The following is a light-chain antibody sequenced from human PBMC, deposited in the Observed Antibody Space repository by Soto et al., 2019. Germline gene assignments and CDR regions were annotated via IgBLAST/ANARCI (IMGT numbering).Light chain of an antibody. Sequence: DIRMTQSPSSLSASVGDRVTITCRASQGISKYLAWYQQKPGKVPKLLIYAASTLHSGVPSLCSGSGSGTDFTLTISSLHPEDVATYCCQNYNSAPRTFGQGTKVEIK. CDR1: QGISKY. CDR3: QNYNSAPRT. J-gene: IGKJ1*01. CDR2: AAS. V-gene: IGKV1-27*01.